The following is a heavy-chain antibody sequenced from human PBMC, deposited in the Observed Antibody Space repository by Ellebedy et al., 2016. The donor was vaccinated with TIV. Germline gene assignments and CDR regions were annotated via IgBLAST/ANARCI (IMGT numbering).Heavy chain of an antibody. CDR2: LKEDGTEE. V-gene: IGHV3-7*03. CDR1: GFTFSNRW. Sequence: PGGSLRLSCAASGFTFSNRWMTWVRQAPGKGLEWVAILKEDGTEERYVDSVRGRFTISTDKAKNSLFLQMTSLRAEDTAVYYCAAGTGYFLHWGQGTLVTVSS. D-gene: IGHD1-1*01. J-gene: IGHJ1*01. CDR3: AAGTGYFLH.